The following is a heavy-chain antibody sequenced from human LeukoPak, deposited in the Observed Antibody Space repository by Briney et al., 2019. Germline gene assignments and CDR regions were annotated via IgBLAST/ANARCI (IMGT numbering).Heavy chain of an antibody. V-gene: IGHV1-69*13. CDR2: IIPIFGTA. CDR3: ARATQQWLVLDLYFQH. J-gene: IGHJ1*01. CDR1: GGTFSSYA. D-gene: IGHD6-19*01. Sequence: ASVKVSCKASGGTFSSYAISWVRQAPGQGLEWMGGIIPIFGTANYAQKFQGRVTITADESTSTAYMELSSLRSVDTAVYYCARATQQWLVLDLYFQHWGQGTLVTVSS.